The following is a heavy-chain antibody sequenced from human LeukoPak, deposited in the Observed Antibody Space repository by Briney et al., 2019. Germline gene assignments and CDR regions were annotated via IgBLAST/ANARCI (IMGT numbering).Heavy chain of an antibody. V-gene: IGHV4-4*02. D-gene: IGHD6-19*01. CDR3: ARESLRQQWLVRREEYYYMDV. J-gene: IGHJ6*03. CDR2: IYHSGST. CDR1: GGSISSSNW. Sequence: SETLSLTCAVSGGSISSSNWWSWVRQPQGKGLEWIGQIYHSGSTNYNPSLKSRVTISVDKSKNQFSLKLRSVTAADTAVYYCARESLRQQWLVRREEYYYMDVWGKGTTVTISS.